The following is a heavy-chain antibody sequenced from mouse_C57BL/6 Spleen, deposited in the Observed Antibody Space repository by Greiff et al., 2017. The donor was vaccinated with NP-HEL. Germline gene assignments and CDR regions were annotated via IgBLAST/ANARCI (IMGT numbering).Heavy chain of an antibody. V-gene: IGHV1-20*01. J-gene: IGHJ4*01. Sequence: EVQRVESGPELVKPGDSVKISCKASGYSFTGYFMNWVMQSHGKSLEWIGRITPYNGDTFYNQKFKGKATLTVDKSSSTAHMELRSLTSEASAVYYCARSPAEAMDYWGQGTSVTVSS. CDR3: ARSPAEAMDY. CDR2: ITPYNGDT. D-gene: IGHD3-3*01. CDR1: GYSFTGYF.